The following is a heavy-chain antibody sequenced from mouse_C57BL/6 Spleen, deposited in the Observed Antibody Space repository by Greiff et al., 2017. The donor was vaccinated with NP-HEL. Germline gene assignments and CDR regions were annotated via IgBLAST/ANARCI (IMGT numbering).Heavy chain of an antibody. CDR2: IYPGDGDT. V-gene: IGHV1-80*01. J-gene: IGHJ2*01. D-gene: IGHD1-1*01. CDR1: GYAFSSYW. Sequence: QVQLKESGAELVKPGASVKISCKASGYAFSSYWMNWVKQRPGKGLEWIGQIYPGDGDTNYNGKFKGKATLTADKSSSTAYMQLSSLTSEDSAVYFCARYGTTVVPYFDYWGQGTTLTVSS. CDR3: ARYGTTVVPYFDY.